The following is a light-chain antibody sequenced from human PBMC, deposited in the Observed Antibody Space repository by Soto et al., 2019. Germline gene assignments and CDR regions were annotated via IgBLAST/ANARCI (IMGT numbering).Light chain of an antibody. CDR3: QPYNNWPTIT. V-gene: IGKV3-15*01. CDR1: QSVSSN. CDR2: GAS. J-gene: IGKJ5*01. Sequence: IVMTQSPATLSLSPGEGVTLSCRAIQSVSSNLAWYQERPGQAPRLXIYGASTRATGIPVRFSVGGSGTEYTLTISSLQSEDFAVYDCQPYNNWPTITFCQGTRLE.